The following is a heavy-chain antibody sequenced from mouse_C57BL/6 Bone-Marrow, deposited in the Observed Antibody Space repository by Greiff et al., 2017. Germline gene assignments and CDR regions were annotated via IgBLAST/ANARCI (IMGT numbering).Heavy chain of an antibody. J-gene: IGHJ3*01. CDR1: GFTFSSYA. Sequence: EVMLVESGGGLVKPGGSLKLSCAASGFTFSSYAMSWVRQTPEKRLEWVATICDGGSYTYYPDNVKGRSTIPRDNAKNNRYLQMSHLKSEDTAMYYCARDRRGLRQGFAYWGQGTLVTVSA. CDR3: ARDRRGLRQGFAY. V-gene: IGHV5-4*01. D-gene: IGHD2-4*01. CDR2: ICDGGSYT.